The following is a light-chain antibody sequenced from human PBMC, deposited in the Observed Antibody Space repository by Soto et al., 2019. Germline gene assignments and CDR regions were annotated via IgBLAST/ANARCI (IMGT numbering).Light chain of an antibody. J-gene: IGKJ5*01. CDR2: GAS. CDR3: QQSYSTPQT. V-gene: IGKV3-20*01. Sequence: PGERATVSCSASQSVSSSYLAWYQQKPGQAPRLLIYGASSRATGIPDRFSGSGSGTDFTLTISSLQPEDFATYYCQQSYSTPQTFGQGTRLAIK. CDR1: QSVSSSY.